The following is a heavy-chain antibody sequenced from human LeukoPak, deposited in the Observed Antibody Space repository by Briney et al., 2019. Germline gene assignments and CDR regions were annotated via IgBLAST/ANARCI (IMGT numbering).Heavy chain of an antibody. Sequence: GGSLRLSCAASGFTFSSYAMSWVREAPGKGLEWVSAISGSGGRTYYADSVKGRFTISRDNSKNTLYLQMNSLRAEDTAVYYCAKFQQYYYDSSGYYSDYWGQGTLVTVSS. D-gene: IGHD3-22*01. CDR1: GFTFSSYA. V-gene: IGHV3-23*01. J-gene: IGHJ4*02. CDR3: AKFQQYYYDSSGYYSDY. CDR2: ISGSGGRT.